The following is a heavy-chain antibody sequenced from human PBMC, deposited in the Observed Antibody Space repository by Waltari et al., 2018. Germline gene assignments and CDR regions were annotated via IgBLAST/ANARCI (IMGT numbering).Heavy chain of an antibody. CDR1: GLTSGSYC. D-gene: IGHD2-15*01. CDR3: DRGGSSLDAFDI. J-gene: IGHJ3*02. Sequence: VQRVGWGRGLVRSGGSRRFSCAASGLTSGSYCMGCVRSAPRKGLEWVANIKEDGSENYYVDSVKGRFTISKDNAKNSLYLQINRLGAEDTAVYYCDRGGSSLDAFDIWGQGTMVTVSS. V-gene: IGHV3-7*04. CDR2: IKEDGSEN.